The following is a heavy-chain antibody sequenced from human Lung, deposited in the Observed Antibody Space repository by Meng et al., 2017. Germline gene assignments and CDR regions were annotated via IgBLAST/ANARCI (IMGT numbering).Heavy chain of an antibody. Sequence: QLQLQEYGSGLVKPSQTLSLTCAVSVGSISSGGYSWSWIRQPPGKGLEWSGYISHSGSTYYNPSLKNRVTISVDRSKNQFSLRLTSVTAADTAVYSCARSGYCSGCSCYGSFDSWGQGTLVTVSS. CDR1: VGSISSGGYS. CDR3: ARSGYCSGCSCYGSFDS. CDR2: ISHSGST. V-gene: IGHV4-30-2*01. J-gene: IGHJ4*02. D-gene: IGHD2-15*01.